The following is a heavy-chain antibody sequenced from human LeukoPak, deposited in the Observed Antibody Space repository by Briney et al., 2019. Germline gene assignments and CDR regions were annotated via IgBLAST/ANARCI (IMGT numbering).Heavy chain of an antibody. CDR1: GFTFSSYW. Sequence: GGSLRLSCAASGFTFSSYWMSWVRQAPGKGLEWVAVIWYDGSNKYYADSVKGRFTISRDNSKNTLYLQMNSLRAEDTAVYYCAKDEEGSSSFLAYWGQGTLVTVSS. CDR2: IWYDGSNK. D-gene: IGHD6-13*01. J-gene: IGHJ4*02. V-gene: IGHV3-33*06. CDR3: AKDEEGSSSFLAY.